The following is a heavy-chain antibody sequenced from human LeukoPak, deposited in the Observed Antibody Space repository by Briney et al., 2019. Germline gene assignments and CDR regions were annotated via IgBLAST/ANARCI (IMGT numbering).Heavy chain of an antibody. CDR1: GFTFSSYS. D-gene: IGHD4-17*01. Sequence: PGGSLRLSCAASGFTFSSYSMNWVRQAPGKGLEWVSYISSSSSTIYYADSVKGRFTISRDNAKNSLYLQMNSLRAEDTAVYYCARVKGSATVTTFLNYYYYYMDVWGKGTTVTVSS. CDR3: ARVKGSATVTTFLNYYYYYMDV. J-gene: IGHJ6*03. V-gene: IGHV3-48*01. CDR2: ISSSSSTI.